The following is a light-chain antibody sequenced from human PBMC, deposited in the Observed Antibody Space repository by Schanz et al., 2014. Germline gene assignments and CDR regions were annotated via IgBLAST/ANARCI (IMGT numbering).Light chain of an antibody. CDR3: QHYNSYPWT. CDR2: DAS. V-gene: IGKV1-5*01. Sequence: DFVMTQSPSSLSAAVGDRVTITCRASQGISSWLAWYQQKPGKAPKLLIYDASSLESGVPSRFSGSGSGTEFTLTISSLQPDDFATYYCQHYNSYPWTFGQGTKVEIK. J-gene: IGKJ1*01. CDR1: QGISSW.